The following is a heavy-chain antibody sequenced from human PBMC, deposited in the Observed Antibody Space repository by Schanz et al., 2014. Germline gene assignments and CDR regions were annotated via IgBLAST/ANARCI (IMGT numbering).Heavy chain of an antibody. D-gene: IGHD3-10*01. J-gene: IGHJ4*02. V-gene: IGHV3-64D*08. Sequence: EVQLVESGGDLVQPGGSLRLSCSASGFTFSIYAMHWVRQAPGKGLEYVSAISHDGYSTYYADSVKGRFTISRDNSKNTLYLQLGSLSAEDTAVYYCARIGGSVFDYWAQGTLVTVSS. CDR2: ISHDGYST. CDR1: GFTFSIYA. CDR3: ARIGGSVFDY.